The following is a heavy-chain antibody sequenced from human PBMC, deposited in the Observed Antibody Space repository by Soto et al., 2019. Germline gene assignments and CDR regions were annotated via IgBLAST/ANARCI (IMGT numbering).Heavy chain of an antibody. CDR1: GGSISSGGYS. J-gene: IGHJ2*01. CDR3: ARVTSPYSNSDWYFDL. V-gene: IGHV4-30-2*01. D-gene: IGHD4-4*01. CDR2: IYHSGST. Sequence: QLQLQESGSGLVKPSQTLSLTCAVSGGSISSGGYSWSWIRQPPGKGLEWIGYIYHSGSTYYNPSLKSRVTISVDRSKNQFSLKLSSVTAADTAVYYCARVTSPYSNSDWYFDLWGRGTLVTVSS.